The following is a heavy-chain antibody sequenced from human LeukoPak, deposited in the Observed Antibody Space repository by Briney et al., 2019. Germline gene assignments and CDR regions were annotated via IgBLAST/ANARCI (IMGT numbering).Heavy chain of an antibody. CDR1: GFIFRNYA. J-gene: IGHJ4*02. V-gene: IGHV3-23*01. CDR3: AKEDSNSYGSGSYYNDDC. D-gene: IGHD3-10*01. Sequence: GGSLRLSCAASGFIFRNYAMSWVRQAPGKGLNWVSAISGSGGSTYYADSVKGRFTISRDNSKNTLYLHMNSLRAEDTAVYYCAKEDSNSYGSGSYYNDDCWGQGTLVTVSS. CDR2: ISGSGGST.